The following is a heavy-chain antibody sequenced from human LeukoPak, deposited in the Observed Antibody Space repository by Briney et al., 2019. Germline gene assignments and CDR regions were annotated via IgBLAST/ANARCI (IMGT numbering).Heavy chain of an antibody. CDR3: ARGEGYTAMGLMDV. J-gene: IGHJ6*04. CDR1: GYTFTGYY. V-gene: IGHV1-2*04. D-gene: IGHD5-18*01. CDR2: INPNSGGT. Sequence: ASVKVSCKASGYTFTGYYMHWVRQAPGQGLEWMGWINPNSGGTNYAQKFQGWVTMTRDTSISTAYMELSRLRSDDTAVYYCARGEGYTAMGLMDVWSKGTTVTVSS.